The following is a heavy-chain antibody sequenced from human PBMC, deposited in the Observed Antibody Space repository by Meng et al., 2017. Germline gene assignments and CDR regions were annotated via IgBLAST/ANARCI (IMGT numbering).Heavy chain of an antibody. V-gene: IGHV1-46*01. D-gene: IGHD5-24*01. CDR1: GYTFTSYY. Sequence: VQLGQSGDEVKKPGASVKFSGKASGYTFTSYYMHWVRQAPGQGLEWMGIINPSGGSTSYAQKFQGRVTMTRDTSTSTVYMELSSLRSEDTAVYYCARAAGIGEMAVDYWGQGTLVTVSS. CDR2: INPSGGST. CDR3: ARAAGIGEMAVDY. J-gene: IGHJ4*02.